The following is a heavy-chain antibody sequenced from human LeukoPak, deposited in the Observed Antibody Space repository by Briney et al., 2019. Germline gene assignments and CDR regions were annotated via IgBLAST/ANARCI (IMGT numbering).Heavy chain of an antibody. J-gene: IGHJ4*02. D-gene: IGHD3-3*01. CDR3: ARAGGLYDFWSGYYYVY. CDR1: GGSISSYY. V-gene: IGHV4-59*01. CDR2: IYYSGST. Sequence: PSETLSLTCTVSGGSISSYYWSWIRQPPGKGLEWNGYIYYSGSTNYNPSLKSRVTISVDTSKNQFSLKLSSVTAADTAVYYCARAGGLYDFWSGYYYVYWGQGTLVTVSS.